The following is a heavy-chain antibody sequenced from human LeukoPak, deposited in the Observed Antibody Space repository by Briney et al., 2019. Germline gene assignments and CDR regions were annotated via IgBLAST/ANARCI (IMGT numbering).Heavy chain of an antibody. V-gene: IGHV3-7*01. J-gene: IGHJ4*02. Sequence: GGSLRLSCAASGFTFSSYWMSWVRQAPGKGLEWVANIKQDGSEKYYVDSVKGRSTISRDNAKNSLYLQMNSLRAEDTAVYYCARDDRHYGSGSYFDYWGQGTLVTVSS. CDR1: GFTFSSYW. CDR3: ARDDRHYGSGSYFDY. D-gene: IGHD3-10*01. CDR2: IKQDGSEK.